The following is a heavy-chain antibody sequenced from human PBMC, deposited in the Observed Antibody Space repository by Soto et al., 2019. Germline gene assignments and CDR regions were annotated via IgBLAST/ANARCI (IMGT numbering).Heavy chain of an antibody. CDR1: GGCISSYY. CDR2: IYYSGST. Sequence: SETLSLTCTVYGGCISSYYWSWIRQPPGKGLEWIGYIYYSGSTKYNPCLESRVTISVDTSKNQFSLKLNPVTAADTAVYYCARDRAIAAAGGGHYYYGMDVWGQGTTVTVSS. V-gene: IGHV4-59*01. D-gene: IGHD6-13*01. J-gene: IGHJ6*02. CDR3: ARDRAIAAAGGGHYYYGMDV.